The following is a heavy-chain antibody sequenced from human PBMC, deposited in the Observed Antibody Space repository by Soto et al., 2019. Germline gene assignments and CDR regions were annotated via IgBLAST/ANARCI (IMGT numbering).Heavy chain of an antibody. V-gene: IGHV3-11*05. CDR1: GFTFSDYY. D-gene: IGHD3-22*01. CDR3: ARDVRDYYDSSGSPGDY. CDR2: ISSSSSYT. Sequence: GSLRLSCAASGFTFSDYYMSWIRQAPGKGLEWVSYISSSSSYTNYADSVKGRFTISRDNAKNSLYLQMNSLRAEDTAVYYCARDVRDYYDSSGSPGDYWGQGTLVTVSS. J-gene: IGHJ4*02.